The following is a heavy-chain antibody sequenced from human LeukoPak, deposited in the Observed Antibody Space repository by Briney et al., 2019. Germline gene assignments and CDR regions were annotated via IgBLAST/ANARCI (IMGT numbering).Heavy chain of an antibody. Sequence: SETLSLTCTVSGGSINSSSYYWGWIRQPPGKGLEWIGSIYYSGSTYYNPSLKSRVTISVDTSKNQFSLKLSSVTAADTAVYYCARIAAAGTFFVGVRKTRKNYFDYWGQGTLVTVSS. J-gene: IGHJ4*02. CDR2: IYYSGST. CDR3: ARIAAAGTFFVGVRKTRKNYFDY. CDR1: GGSINSSSYY. V-gene: IGHV4-39*07. D-gene: IGHD6-13*01.